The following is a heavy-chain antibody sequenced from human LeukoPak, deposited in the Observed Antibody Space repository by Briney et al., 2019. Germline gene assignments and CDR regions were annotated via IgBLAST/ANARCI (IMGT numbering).Heavy chain of an antibody. D-gene: IGHD2-15*01. CDR2: LYRGDSA. CDR3: AREVVSTPSYFDS. J-gene: IGHJ4*02. V-gene: IGHV3-53*01. Sequence: PGGSLRLSCAASGSTVSSSYMYWVRQAPGKGLEWVSFLYRGDSAIYAESVRGRFTISRDNSKNTLYLLMNSLIPEDTAVYYCAREVVSTPSYFDSWGQGTLVTVSS. CDR1: GSTVSSSY.